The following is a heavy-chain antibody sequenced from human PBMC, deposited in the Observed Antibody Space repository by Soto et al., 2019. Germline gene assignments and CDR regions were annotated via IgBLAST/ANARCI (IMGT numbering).Heavy chain of an antibody. D-gene: IGHD2-21*02. V-gene: IGHV3-23*01. CDR2: ISGSGGRA. CDR3: AKASGSGSRRSLWEPVTATPGAFDN. Sequence: PGGSLRLSCAASGFAFSSYAMSWVRQVPGKGLEWVSAISGSGGRAYYADSVKGRFTISRDNSKNTLYLQMNSLRAEDTAVYYCAKASGSGSRRSLWEPVTATPGAFDNWGQGTLVTVSS. CDR1: GFAFSSYA. J-gene: IGHJ4*02.